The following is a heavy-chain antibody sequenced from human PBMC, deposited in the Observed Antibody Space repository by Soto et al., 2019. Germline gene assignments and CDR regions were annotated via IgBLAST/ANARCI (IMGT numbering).Heavy chain of an antibody. CDR1: GYSFTSYW. J-gene: IGHJ6*02. V-gene: IGHV5-51*01. CDR2: IYPGDSDT. CDR3: ARLADIVVVPSATGGYYYGMDV. Sequence: GESLKISCKGSGYSFTSYWIGWVRQMPGKGLEWMGIIYPGDSDTRYSPSFQGQVTISADKSISTAYLQWSSLKASDTAMYYCARLADIVVVPSATGGYYYGMDVWGQGTPVTASS. D-gene: IGHD2-2*01.